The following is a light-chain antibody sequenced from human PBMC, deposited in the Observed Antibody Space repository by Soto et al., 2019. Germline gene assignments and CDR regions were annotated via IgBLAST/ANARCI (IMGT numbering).Light chain of an antibody. CDR3: QQFKNYPIT. CDR2: DAS. Sequence: EIVLTQSPATLSLSPGERATLSCRASQSVTSYLAWYQQRPGQAPRLLIYDASRRATGIPARFSGSGSGADFTLTISTLEPEDFAVYFCQQFKNYPITFGQGTRLEIK. J-gene: IGKJ5*01. V-gene: IGKV3-11*01. CDR1: QSVTSY.